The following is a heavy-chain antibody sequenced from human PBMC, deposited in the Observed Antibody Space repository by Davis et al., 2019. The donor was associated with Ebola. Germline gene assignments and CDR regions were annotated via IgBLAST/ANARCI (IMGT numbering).Heavy chain of an antibody. CDR2: INHSGST. CDR1: GGSFSGYY. CDR3: ATSYGDYASYYYYGMDV. J-gene: IGHJ6*02. D-gene: IGHD4-17*01. V-gene: IGHV4-34*01. Sequence: SETLSLTCAVYGGSFSGYYWSWIRQPPGKGLEWIGEINHSGSTNYNPSLKSRVTISVDTSKNQFSLKLSSVTAADTAVYYCATSYGDYASYYYYGMDVWGQGTTVTVSS.